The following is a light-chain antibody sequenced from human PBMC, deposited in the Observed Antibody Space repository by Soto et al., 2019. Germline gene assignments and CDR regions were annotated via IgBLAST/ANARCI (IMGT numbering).Light chain of an antibody. J-gene: IGKJ4*01. CDR1: QSVLYSSSNKNY. Sequence: DIVMTQSPDSLAVSLGERATIKCKSSQSVLYSSSNKNYLAWYQQKPGQPPKLLIYWASTRESGVPDRFGGSGSGTDFTLTISSLQAEDVALYYCQQYYGAPLTFGGGTKVEIK. V-gene: IGKV4-1*01. CDR3: QQYYGAPLT. CDR2: WAS.